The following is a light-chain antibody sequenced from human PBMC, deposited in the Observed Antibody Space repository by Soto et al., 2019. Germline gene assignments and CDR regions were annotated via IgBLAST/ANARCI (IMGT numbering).Light chain of an antibody. J-gene: IGKJ1*01. CDR3: QKYDSAPWT. CDR1: QGITNF. CDR2: AAS. V-gene: IGKV1-27*01. Sequence: DIQMTQSPSSLSASVGDRVTITCRASQGITNFLAWYQQKPGKTPKLLIYAASTLQSGVPSRFSGSGSGTDFTLTISSLQSEDVATYYCQKYDSAPWTFGQGTKVEIK.